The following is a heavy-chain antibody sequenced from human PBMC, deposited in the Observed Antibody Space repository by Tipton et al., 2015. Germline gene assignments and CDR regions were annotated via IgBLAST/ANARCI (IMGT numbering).Heavy chain of an antibody. CDR1: GYTFTSYG. CDR2: ISPFNVNA. CDR3: SRVWAADGDFDY. V-gene: IGHV1-18*01. D-gene: IGHD5-24*01. J-gene: IGHJ4*02. Sequence: QLVQSGPEVKKPGASVKVSCEASGYTFTSYGISWVRQAPGQGLEWMGWISPFNVNANYAQKLQGRVTMTADTSTSTAYMELRSLRSDDTAVYYCSRVWAADGDFDYWGQGALVTVSS.